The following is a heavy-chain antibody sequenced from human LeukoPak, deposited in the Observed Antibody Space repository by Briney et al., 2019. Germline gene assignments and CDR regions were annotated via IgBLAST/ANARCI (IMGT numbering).Heavy chain of an antibody. CDR3: ARGSDIMKTFGGVIVHDY. CDR1: GYTFTGYY. D-gene: IGHD3-16*02. V-gene: IGHV1-2*02. CDR2: INPNNGDT. Sequence: PGASVKVSCKASGYTFTGYYMHWVRQAPGQGLEWMGWINPNNGDTKFAQKFQGRVTMTRDTSISTAYMEVSGLRSDDTALYYCARGSDIMKTFGGVIVHDYWGQGTLVTASS. J-gene: IGHJ4*02.